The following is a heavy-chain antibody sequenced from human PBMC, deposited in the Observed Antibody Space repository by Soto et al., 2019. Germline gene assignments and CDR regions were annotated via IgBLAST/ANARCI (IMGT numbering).Heavy chain of an antibody. CDR1: GGSTSSYY. V-gene: IGHV4-59*01. J-gene: IGHJ4*02. D-gene: IGHD4-17*01. CDR2: IFYNGST. CDR3: ARARYGDYIPFDS. Sequence: PSETLSLTCTVSGGSTSSYYWSWIRQPPGKGLEWIGYIFYNGSTNYNPSLKSRVTISVDTSKNQFSLKLSSVTAADTAVYYCARARYGDYIPFDSWGQGXLVTVSS.